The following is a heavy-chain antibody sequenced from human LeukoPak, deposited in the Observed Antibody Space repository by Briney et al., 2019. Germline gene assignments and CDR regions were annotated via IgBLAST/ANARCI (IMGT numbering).Heavy chain of an antibody. CDR1: GYTFTGYY. J-gene: IGHJ6*02. V-gene: IGHV1-2*02. Sequence: EASVKVSCKASGYTFTGYYMHWVRQAPGQGLEWMGWINPNSGGTNYAQKFQGRVTMTRDTSISTAYMELNRLRSDDTAVYYCAGSIAARTYYGMDVWGQGTTVTVSS. CDR3: AGSIAARTYYGMDV. D-gene: IGHD6-6*01. CDR2: INPNSGGT.